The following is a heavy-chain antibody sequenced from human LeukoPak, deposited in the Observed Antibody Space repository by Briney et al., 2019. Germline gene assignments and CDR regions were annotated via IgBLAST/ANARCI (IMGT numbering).Heavy chain of an antibody. D-gene: IGHD2-2*01. Sequence: QPGGSLRLSCAASGFTFSSYSMNWVRQSPGEGLEWLSYISSSSSTIYYADSVKGRFTISRDTAKNSLYLQMDSLRDEDTAVYYCARGYCSSTSCAFDYWGQGTLVTVSS. J-gene: IGHJ4*02. CDR3: ARGYCSSTSCAFDY. V-gene: IGHV3-48*02. CDR2: ISSSSSTI. CDR1: GFTFSSYS.